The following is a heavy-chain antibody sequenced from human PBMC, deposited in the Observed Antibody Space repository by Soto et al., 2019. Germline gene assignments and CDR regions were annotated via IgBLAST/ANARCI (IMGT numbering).Heavy chain of an antibody. J-gene: IGHJ4*02. CDR1: GGTFSSYA. CDR2: IIPIFGTA. V-gene: IGHV1-69*12. CDR3: ARGHEEIRGVISPFAY. Sequence: QVQLVQSGAEVKKPGSSVKVSCKASGGTFSSYAISWVRQAPGQGLEWMGGIIPIFGTANYAQKFQGRVTITADEATSTAYMELSSLRSEDTAVYYCARGHEEIRGVISPFAYWGQGTLVTVSS. D-gene: IGHD3-10*01.